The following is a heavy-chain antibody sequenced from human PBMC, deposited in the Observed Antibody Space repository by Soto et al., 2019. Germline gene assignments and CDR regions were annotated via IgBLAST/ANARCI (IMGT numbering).Heavy chain of an antibody. J-gene: IGHJ3*02. Sequence: GGSLRLSCAASGFTFSSYAMSWVRQAPGKGLEWVSAISGSGGSTYYADSVKGRFTISRDNSKNTLYLQMNSLRAEDTAVYYCAIDIVVVPAAIRGGAFDIWGQGTMVTVSS. CDR1: GFTFSSYA. CDR2: ISGSGGST. V-gene: IGHV3-23*01. CDR3: AIDIVVVPAAIRGGAFDI. D-gene: IGHD2-2*01.